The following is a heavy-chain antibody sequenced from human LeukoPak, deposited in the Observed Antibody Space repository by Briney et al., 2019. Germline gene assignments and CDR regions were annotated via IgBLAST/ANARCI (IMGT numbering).Heavy chain of an antibody. CDR1: GFTFSDYY. Sequence: GGSLRLSCAASGFTFSDYYMTWFRQAPGKGLEWVSYISGGSSYTNFADSVKGRFTISRDNAKNSLYLQMNSLRAEDTAVYYCARVRRIAVAPFDYWGQGTLVTVSS. J-gene: IGHJ4*02. CDR2: ISGGSSYT. D-gene: IGHD6-19*01. V-gene: IGHV3-11*06. CDR3: ARVRRIAVAPFDY.